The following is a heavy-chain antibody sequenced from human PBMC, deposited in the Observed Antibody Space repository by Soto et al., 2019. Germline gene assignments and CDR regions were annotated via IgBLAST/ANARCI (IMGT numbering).Heavy chain of an antibody. CDR1: GGSISSGAYT. CDR3: VRGDRAYNWFDP. V-gene: IGHV4-30-2*01. CDR2: IYHSGGT. Sequence: SETLSLTCAVSGGSISSGAYTWCWIRQTPGKGLEWIGYIYHSGGTYYNPSLKSRVTLSVDRSKNQFSLKLTSVTAADTAVYYCVRGDRAYNWFDPWGQGTLVTVSS. J-gene: IGHJ5*02.